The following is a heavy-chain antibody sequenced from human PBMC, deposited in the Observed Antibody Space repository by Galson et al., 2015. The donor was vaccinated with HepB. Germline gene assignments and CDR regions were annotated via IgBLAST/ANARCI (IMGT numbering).Heavy chain of an antibody. V-gene: IGHV3-48*02. CDR1: GFTFSSYI. CDR3: AREIYRSSVQLEY. Sequence: SLRLSCAASGFTFSSYIMNWVRQAPGKGLEWVSYISSDSSTIYYADSVKGRFTISRDNAKNSLYLQMNSLRDEDTAVYFCAREIYRSSVQLEYWGQGTLVTVSS. J-gene: IGHJ4*02. D-gene: IGHD6-6*01. CDR2: ISSDSSTI.